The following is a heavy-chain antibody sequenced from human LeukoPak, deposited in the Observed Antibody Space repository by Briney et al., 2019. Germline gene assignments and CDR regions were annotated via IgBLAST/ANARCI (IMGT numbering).Heavy chain of an antibody. Sequence: PSGTLSLTCAVSGGSISSSNWWSWVRQPPGKGLEWIGEIYHSGSTNYNPSLKSRVTISVDTSKNQFSLKLTSVTAADTAVYYCARGVTMIVVVIHDWYFDLWGRGTLVTVSS. D-gene: IGHD3-22*01. CDR1: GGSISSSNW. J-gene: IGHJ2*01. CDR3: ARGVTMIVVVIHDWYFDL. V-gene: IGHV4-4*02. CDR2: IYHSGST.